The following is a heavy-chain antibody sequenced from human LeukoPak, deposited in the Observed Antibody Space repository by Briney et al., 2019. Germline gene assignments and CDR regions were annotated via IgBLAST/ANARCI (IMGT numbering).Heavy chain of an antibody. Sequence: PGGSLRLSCVASGLNFDDSAMHWVRQAPGKGLEWVSLISADGGSTFSADSVKGRFSISRDNSKNTLYLQMNSLRAEDTAVYYCATDRPHPRNEPTNFDYWGQGTLVTVSS. CDR1: GLNFDDSA. D-gene: IGHD1-1*01. V-gene: IGHV3-43*02. CDR2: ISADGGST. CDR3: ATDRPHPRNEPTNFDY. J-gene: IGHJ4*02.